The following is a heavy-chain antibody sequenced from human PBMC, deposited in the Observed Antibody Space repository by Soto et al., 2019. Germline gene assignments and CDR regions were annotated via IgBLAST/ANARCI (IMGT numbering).Heavy chain of an antibody. CDR1: GGSFSGYY. V-gene: IGHV4-34*01. Sequence: QVQLQQGGAGLLKPSETLSLTCAVYGGSFSGYYCSWIRKPPGKGLEWIGEINHSGSTNYNPSRKSRVTISVDTSKNQFSLKLSSVTAADTAVYYCARGDGSGSLDCGQGTLVTVSS. D-gene: IGHD3-10*01. CDR2: INHSGST. CDR3: ARGDGSGSLD. J-gene: IGHJ4*02.